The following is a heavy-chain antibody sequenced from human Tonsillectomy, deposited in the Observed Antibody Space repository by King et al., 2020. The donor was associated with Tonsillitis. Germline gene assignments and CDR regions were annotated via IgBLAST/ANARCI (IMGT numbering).Heavy chain of an antibody. CDR3: AKDTCSGGSCYSGVDY. Sequence: VQLVESGGGLVQPGRSLRLSCAASEFTFDDYAMHWVRQAPGKGLEWVSGISWNSGSIGYADSVKGRFTISRDNAKNSLYLQMNSLRAEDTALYYCAKDTCSGGSCYSGVDYWGQGTLDTVSS. D-gene: IGHD2-15*01. J-gene: IGHJ4*02. V-gene: IGHV3-9*01. CDR2: ISWNSGSI. CDR1: EFTFDDYA.